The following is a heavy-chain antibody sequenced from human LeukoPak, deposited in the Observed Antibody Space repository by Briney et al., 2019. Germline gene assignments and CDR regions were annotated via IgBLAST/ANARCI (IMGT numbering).Heavy chain of an antibody. CDR3: ARGGRRSTYYYDSSGYFY. Sequence: GGSLRLSCAASGFTFSSYSMNWVRQAPGKGLEWVSSISSSSSYIYYADSVKGRFTISRDNAKNSLYLQMNSLRAEDTAVYYCARGGRRSTYYYDSSGYFYWGQGTLVTVSS. D-gene: IGHD3-22*01. CDR1: GFTFSSYS. V-gene: IGHV3-21*01. CDR2: ISSSSSYI. J-gene: IGHJ4*02.